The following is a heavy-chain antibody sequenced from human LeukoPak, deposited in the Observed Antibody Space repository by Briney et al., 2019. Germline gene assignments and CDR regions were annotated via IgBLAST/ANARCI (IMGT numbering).Heavy chain of an antibody. J-gene: IGHJ4*02. Sequence: GGSLRLSCAASGFTFSSYAMSWVRQAPGKGLEWVSTISGSGGTTYYAASVKGQFAISRDNSKNTLYLQMNGRRAEDTAVYYCAKGYSSSWYYFDYWGQGTLVTVSS. V-gene: IGHV3-23*01. D-gene: IGHD6-13*01. CDR3: AKGYSSSWYYFDY. CDR2: ISGSGGTT. CDR1: GFTFSSYA.